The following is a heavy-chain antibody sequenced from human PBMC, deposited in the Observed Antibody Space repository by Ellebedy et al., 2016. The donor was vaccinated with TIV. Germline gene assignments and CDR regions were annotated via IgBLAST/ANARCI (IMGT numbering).Heavy chain of an antibody. CDR1: GFTVSYTY. J-gene: IGHJ3*02. V-gene: IGHV3-53*01. CDR3: ARRISGTYGDDAFDI. D-gene: IGHD1-20*01. Sequence: GESLKISCAASGFTVSYTYMNRVRQAPGKGLEWVSVIHTGGDTYYADSVKGRFTISRDSSKNTVFLQMNSLRAEDTAMYYCARRISGTYGDDAFDIWGQGTMVTVSS. CDR2: IHTGGDT.